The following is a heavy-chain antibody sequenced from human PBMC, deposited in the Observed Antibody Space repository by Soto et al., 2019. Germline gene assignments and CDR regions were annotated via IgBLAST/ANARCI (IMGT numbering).Heavy chain of an antibody. CDR3: ARTIDYGYMDV. J-gene: IGHJ6*03. Sequence: QVQLQESGPGLVNPSETLSLTCIVSGGSLSYRYWSWIRQPPGKELEWIAYIYYSGSTNYSPSLRNRLTVSVDTAKNQFSLKLTSVTAADTATYYCARTIDYGYMDVWGKGPTVTVSS. CDR2: IYYSGST. CDR1: GGSLSYRY. V-gene: IGHV4-59*11. D-gene: IGHD3-16*01.